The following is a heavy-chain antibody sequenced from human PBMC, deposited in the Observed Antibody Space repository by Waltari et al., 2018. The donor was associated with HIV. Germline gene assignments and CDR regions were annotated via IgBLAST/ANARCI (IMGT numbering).Heavy chain of an antibody. J-gene: IGHJ2*01. CDR3: ARHALRVGAAYWNFDL. CDR2: IYYTGRA. D-gene: IGHD1-26*01. Sequence: QLQLQESGPGLVKPSETLSLTCTGSGGSVSSSSHFWGWIRQPPGKGLEWIGRIYYTGRAYYNPSLKSRVTISVDTSKNQFSLKVTSVTAADTAVYYCARHALRVGAAYWNFDLWGRGTLVTVSS. CDR1: GGSVSSSSHF. V-gene: IGHV4-39*01.